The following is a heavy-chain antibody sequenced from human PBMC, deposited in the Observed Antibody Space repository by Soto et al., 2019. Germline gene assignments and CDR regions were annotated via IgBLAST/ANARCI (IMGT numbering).Heavy chain of an antibody. CDR3: AIYCSGGSCAAALDI. CDR1: GGTFSSYT. Sequence: GASVKVSCKASGGTFSSYTSSWVRQAPGQGLEWMGRIIPTLGIANYAQKFQGRVTITADKSTSTAYMELSSLRSEDTAVYYCAIYCSGGSCAAALDIWAQGTMVTVSS. CDR2: IIPTLGIA. D-gene: IGHD2-15*01. V-gene: IGHV1-69*02. J-gene: IGHJ3*02.